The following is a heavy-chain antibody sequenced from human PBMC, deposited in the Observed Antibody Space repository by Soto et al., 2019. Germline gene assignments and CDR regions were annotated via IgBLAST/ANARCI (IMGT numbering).Heavy chain of an antibody. J-gene: IGHJ4*02. CDR3: AKVFTPFGEPIGDY. D-gene: IGHD3-10*01. CDR2: ISGSGGST. CDR1: GFTFSSYA. V-gene: IGHV3-23*01. Sequence: GGSLRLSCAASGFTFSSYAMSWVRQAPGKGLEWVSAISGSGGSTYYADSVKGRFTISRDNSKNTLYLQMNSLRAEDTAVYYCAKVFTPFGEPIGDYWGQGTLVTVSS.